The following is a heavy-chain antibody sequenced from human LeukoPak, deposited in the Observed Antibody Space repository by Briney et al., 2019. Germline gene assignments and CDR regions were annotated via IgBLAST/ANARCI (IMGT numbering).Heavy chain of an antibody. Sequence: SETLSLTCSVSGGSISNYYWSWIRQPAGKGLEWIGRIYTSGSTNYNPSLKSRVTMSVDTSKNQFSLKLSSVTAADTAVYYCARGGHYDSSEPDDAFDIWGQGTMVTVSS. J-gene: IGHJ3*02. CDR3: ARGGHYDSSEPDDAFDI. CDR1: GGSISNYY. V-gene: IGHV4-4*07. CDR2: IYTSGST. D-gene: IGHD3-22*01.